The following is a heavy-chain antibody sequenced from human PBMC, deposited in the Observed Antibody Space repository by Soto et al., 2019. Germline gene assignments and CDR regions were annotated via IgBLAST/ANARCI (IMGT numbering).Heavy chain of an antibody. J-gene: IGHJ6*03. D-gene: IGHD3-3*01. V-gene: IGHV1-46*01. CDR2: INPSGGST. CDR3: RAGVDYYDFWCGTSGDYYYMGV. Sequence: ASVKVSCKASGYTFTSYYMQWVRQAPGQGLEWMRIINPSGGSTSYAQKFQGRVTMTRDTSTSTVYMELSSLRSEDTAVYYCRAGVDYYDFWCGTSGDYYYMGVWGKGTTVTVSS. CDR1: GYTFTSYY.